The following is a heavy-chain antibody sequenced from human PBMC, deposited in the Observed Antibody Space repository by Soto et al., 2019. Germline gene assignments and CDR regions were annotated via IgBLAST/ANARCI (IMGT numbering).Heavy chain of an antibody. J-gene: IGHJ4*02. CDR3: ARAGRDGYKWFDY. CDR2: INHSGST. D-gene: IGHD5-12*01. CDR1: GGSFSGYY. V-gene: IGHV4-34*01. Sequence: QVQLQQWGAGLLKPSETLSLTCAVYGGSFSGYYWSWIRQPPGKGLEWIGEINHSGSTNYNPSLTSRVTISVDTSKNQFSLKLSSVTAADTAVYYCARAGRDGYKWFDYWGQGTLVTVSS.